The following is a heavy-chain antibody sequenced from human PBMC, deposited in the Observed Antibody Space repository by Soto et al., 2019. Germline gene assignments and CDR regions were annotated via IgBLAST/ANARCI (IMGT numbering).Heavy chain of an antibody. J-gene: IGHJ4*02. CDR1: GFTFSSYA. D-gene: IGHD1-20*01. CDR3: AKGGNWNLDGLFDY. CDR2: ISGSGGST. Sequence: GGSLILSCAASGFTFSSYAMSWVRQAPGKGLEWVSAISGSGGSTYYADSVKGRFTISRDNSKNTLYLQMNSLRAEDTAVYYCAKGGNWNLDGLFDYWGQGTLVTVSS. V-gene: IGHV3-23*01.